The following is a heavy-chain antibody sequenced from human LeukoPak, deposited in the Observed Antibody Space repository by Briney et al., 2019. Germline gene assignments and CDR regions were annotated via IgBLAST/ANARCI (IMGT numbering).Heavy chain of an antibody. CDR2: ISYDGSNK. V-gene: IGHV3-30*18. CDR3: AKDATMVRGARYYYYGVDV. J-gene: IGHJ6*04. CDR1: GFTFSSYG. D-gene: IGHD3-10*01. Sequence: GGSLRLSCAASGFTFSSYGMHWVRQAPGKGLEWVAVISYDGSNKYYADSVKGRFTISRDNSKNTLYLQMNSLRAEDTAVYYCAKDATMVRGARYYYYGVDVWGKGTTVTVSS.